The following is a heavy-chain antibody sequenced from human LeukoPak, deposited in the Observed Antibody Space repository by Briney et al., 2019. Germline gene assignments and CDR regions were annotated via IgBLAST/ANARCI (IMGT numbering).Heavy chain of an antibody. Sequence: SVKVSCKASGGTFSSYAISWVRQAPGQGLEWMGRIIPIFGTANYAQKFQGRVTINTDESTSTAYMELSSLRSEDTAVYYCARDVAIPPPKNYYYMDVWGKGTTVTVSS. CDR2: IIPIFGTA. V-gene: IGHV1-69*05. CDR1: GGTFSSYA. D-gene: IGHD2-21*01. J-gene: IGHJ6*03. CDR3: ARDVAIPPPKNYYYMDV.